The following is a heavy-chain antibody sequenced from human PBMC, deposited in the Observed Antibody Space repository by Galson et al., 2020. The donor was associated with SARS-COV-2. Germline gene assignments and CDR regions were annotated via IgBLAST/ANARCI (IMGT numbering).Heavy chain of an antibody. Sequence: GGSLRLSCAASGFTFSSYAMHWVRQAPGKGLEWVAVISYDGSNKYYADSVKGRFTISRDNSKNTLYLQMNSLRAEDTAVYYCARGGFFNGGNSELDYWGQGTLVIVSA. D-gene: IGHD2-21*02. J-gene: IGHJ4*02. CDR3: ARGGFFNGGNSELDY. CDR2: ISYDGSNK. CDR1: GFTFSSYA. V-gene: IGHV3-30*01.